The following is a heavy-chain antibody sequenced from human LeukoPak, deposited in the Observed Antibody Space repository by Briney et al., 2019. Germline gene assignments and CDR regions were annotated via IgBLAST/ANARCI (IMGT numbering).Heavy chain of an antibody. J-gene: IGHJ6*03. Sequence: ASVKVSCEASGGTFSSYAISWVRQAPGQGLEWMGGIIPIFGTANYAQKFQGRVTITTDESTSTAYMELSSLRSEDTAVYYCARGRVTGTENYYYYYYMDVWGKGTTVTVSS. CDR3: ARGRVTGTENYYYYYYMDV. D-gene: IGHD1-20*01. CDR1: GGTFSSYA. CDR2: IIPIFGTA. V-gene: IGHV1-69*05.